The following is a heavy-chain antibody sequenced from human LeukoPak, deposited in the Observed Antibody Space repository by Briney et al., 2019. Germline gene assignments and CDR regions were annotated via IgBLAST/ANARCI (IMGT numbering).Heavy chain of an antibody. J-gene: IGHJ6*02. V-gene: IGHV3-66*01. CDR3: AGTRPVATTFYYYYGMDV. CDR2: IYGGGTT. D-gene: IGHD5-12*01. CDR1: GFTVSSDY. Sequence: PGGSLRLSCAASGFTVSSDYMSWVRQAPGKGLEWVSVIYGGGTTYYADSVKGRFTISRDNSKNTLYLQMNSLRAEDTAVYYCAGTRPVATTFYYYYGMDVWGQGTTVTVSS.